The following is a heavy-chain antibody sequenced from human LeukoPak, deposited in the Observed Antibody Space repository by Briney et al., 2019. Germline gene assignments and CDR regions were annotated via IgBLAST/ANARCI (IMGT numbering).Heavy chain of an antibody. CDR3: VKIARD. CDR1: GFTFSSFE. CDR2: ISSNGGST. J-gene: IGHJ4*02. Sequence: QPGGSLRLSCSASGFTFSSFEMHWVRQAPGKGLEYLSAISSNGGSTYYADSVKGRFTVSRDNSKNTLYLQMTSLRPDDTAVYYCVKIARDWGQGTLVTVSS. V-gene: IGHV3-64D*09.